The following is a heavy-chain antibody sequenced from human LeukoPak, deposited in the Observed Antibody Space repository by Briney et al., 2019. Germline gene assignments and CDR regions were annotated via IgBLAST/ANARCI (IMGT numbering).Heavy chain of an antibody. D-gene: IGHD5-18*01. J-gene: IGHJ6*03. V-gene: IGHV4-34*01. CDR2: INHSGST. CDR3: ARTQNTAMVSMDV. CDR1: GGSFSGYY. Sequence: SETLSLTCAVYGGSFSGYYWSWIRQPPGKGLEWIGEINHSGSTNYNPSLKSRVTISVDTSKNQFSLKLSSVTAADTAVYYCARTQNTAMVSMDVWGKGTTVTISS.